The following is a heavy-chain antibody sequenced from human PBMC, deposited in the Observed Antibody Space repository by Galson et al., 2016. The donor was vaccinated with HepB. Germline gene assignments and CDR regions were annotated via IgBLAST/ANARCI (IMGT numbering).Heavy chain of an antibody. J-gene: IGHJ4*02. D-gene: IGHD5-24*01. Sequence: SETLSLNCTVSVVSISSASYFWGWIRQPPGRGLEWLGRVYYRGTTDYTPSLKNRFTISADTSKTKFSLKLTSVTAADTPVYYCASRRDGYNLNYWGQGPLVTVSS. V-gene: IGHV4-39*01. CDR2: VYYRGTT. CDR1: VVSISSASYF. CDR3: ASRRDGYNLNY.